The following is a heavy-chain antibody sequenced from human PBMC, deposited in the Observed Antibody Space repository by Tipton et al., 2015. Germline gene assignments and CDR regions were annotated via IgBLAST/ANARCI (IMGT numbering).Heavy chain of an antibody. Sequence: TLSLTCTVSGASINIYYWSWIRQPPGKGLEWIGHVYYNGDATYNPSLKSRVTISVDTSKNQFSLKLRSVSAADTAVYYCARDGATYSYFDYWGQGTLVTVSS. D-gene: IGHD4/OR15-4a*01. V-gene: IGHV4-59*01. J-gene: IGHJ4*02. CDR3: ARDGATYSYFDY. CDR1: GASINIYY. CDR2: VYYNGDA.